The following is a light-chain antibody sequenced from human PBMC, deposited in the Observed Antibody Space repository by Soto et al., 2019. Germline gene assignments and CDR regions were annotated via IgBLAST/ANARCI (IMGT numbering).Light chain of an antibody. Sequence: QSALTQPASVSGSPGQSITISCTGTSSDVGSYNLVPWYQQHPGKAPKLMIYEGSRRPSGVSNRFSGSKYGNTASLTISGLQVEDEDDYFCCLYTGSTVVFGGGTRLTVL. CDR2: EGS. V-gene: IGLV2-23*01. CDR1: SSDVGSYNL. CDR3: CLYTGSTVV. J-gene: IGLJ2*01.